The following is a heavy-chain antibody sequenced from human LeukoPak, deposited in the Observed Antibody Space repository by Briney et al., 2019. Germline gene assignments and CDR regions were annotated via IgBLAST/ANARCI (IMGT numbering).Heavy chain of an antibody. J-gene: IGHJ6*04. CDR3: ARVLRSPAAISRVVYYGMDV. CDR2: INHSGST. V-gene: IGHV4-34*01. D-gene: IGHD2-2*01. Sequence: SETLSLTCAVYGGSFSGYYWSRIRQPPGKGLEWIGEINHSGSTNYNPSLKSRVTISVDTSKNQFSLKLSSVTAADTAVYYCARVLRSPAAISRVVYYGMDVWGKGTTVTVSS. CDR1: GGSFSGYY.